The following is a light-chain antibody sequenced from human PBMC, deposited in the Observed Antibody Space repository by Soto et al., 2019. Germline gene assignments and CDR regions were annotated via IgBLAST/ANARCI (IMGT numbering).Light chain of an antibody. CDR2: EVN. J-gene: IGLJ1*01. V-gene: IGLV2-14*01. CDR3: SSYTSSSPYV. CDR1: SSDVGGYNY. Sequence: QSVLTQPASVSGSPGQSITISCTGTSSDVGGYNYVSWYQQHPGKAPKLMIYEVNNRPSGVSNRFSGSKSGNTASLTISGLQADDGADYYCSSYTSSSPYVFGTGTKVIGL.